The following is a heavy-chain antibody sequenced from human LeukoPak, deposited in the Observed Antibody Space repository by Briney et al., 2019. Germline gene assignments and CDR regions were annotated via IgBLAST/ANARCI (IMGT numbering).Heavy chain of an antibody. V-gene: IGHV1-18*01. Sequence: GASVKVSCKASGYTFTSYGISWVRQAPGQGLEWMGWISAYNGNTNYAQKLQGRVTMTTDTSTSTAYMELRSLRSDDTAVYYCARDLSMVRGVIIEGDDAFDIWGQGTMVTVSS. CDR2: ISAYNGNT. D-gene: IGHD3-10*01. CDR3: ARDLSMVRGVIIEGDDAFDI. CDR1: GYTFTSYG. J-gene: IGHJ3*02.